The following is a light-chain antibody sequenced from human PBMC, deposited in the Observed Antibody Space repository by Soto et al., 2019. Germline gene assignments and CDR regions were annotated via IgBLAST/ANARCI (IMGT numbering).Light chain of an antibody. CDR2: DAS. Sequence: EIVLTQSPATLSLSPGERATLSCRASQNVSTYLAWYQQKPGQAPRLLIYDASNRATGIPARFSGSGSGTDFTLTISSLGPEDFAVYYCPQRPYWLSFGPVTKVDIK. J-gene: IGKJ3*01. V-gene: IGKV3-11*01. CDR1: QNVSTY. CDR3: PQRPYWLS.